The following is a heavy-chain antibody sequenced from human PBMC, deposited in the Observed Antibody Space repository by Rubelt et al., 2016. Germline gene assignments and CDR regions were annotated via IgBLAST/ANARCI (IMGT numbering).Heavy chain of an antibody. D-gene: IGHD4-17*01. Sequence: EVQLVESGGGLVQPGGSLRLSCAVSGFTVSSTYMTWVRQAPGKGLEWVSVLYSGGTTYYADSVKGRFTISRDNSKNTLLLQKNSLGAEDTAVYYCARGPNYGARVDYLDYWGQGTLVTVSS. J-gene: IGHJ4*02. CDR3: ARGPNYGARVDYLDY. CDR1: GFTVSSTY. V-gene: IGHV3-66*01. CDR2: LYSGGTT.